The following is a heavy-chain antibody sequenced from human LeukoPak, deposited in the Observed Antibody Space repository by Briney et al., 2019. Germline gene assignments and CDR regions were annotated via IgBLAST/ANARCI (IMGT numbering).Heavy chain of an antibody. D-gene: IGHD2-2*01. J-gene: IGHJ6*03. V-gene: IGHV3-23*01. CDR3: AKTGGAGVLPTSSYYYYYYMDV. Sequence: GGSLRLSCATSQFKFNNYGMTWVRQGPGKGLEWVSSITGSGGRTQYADSVQGRFTISRDNSKNTLYLQMNSLRVGDTAVYYCAKTGGAGVLPTSSYYYYYYMDVWGKGTTVTVSS. CDR1: QFKFNNYG. CDR2: ITGSGGRT.